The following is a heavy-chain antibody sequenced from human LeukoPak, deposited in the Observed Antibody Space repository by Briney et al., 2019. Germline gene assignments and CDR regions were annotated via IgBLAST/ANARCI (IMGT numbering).Heavy chain of an antibody. J-gene: IGHJ5*02. D-gene: IGHD3-10*01. CDR1: GGSISSYH. V-gene: IGHV4-59*08. CDR2: LYNSGST. Sequence: PSETLSLTCTVSGGSISSYHWSWFRQAPGKGLEWIGYLYNSGSTYYNPSLKSRVTISVDTSKNQFSLKLNSVTAADTAVYYCARHYGPWGQGTLVTVSS. CDR3: ARHYGP.